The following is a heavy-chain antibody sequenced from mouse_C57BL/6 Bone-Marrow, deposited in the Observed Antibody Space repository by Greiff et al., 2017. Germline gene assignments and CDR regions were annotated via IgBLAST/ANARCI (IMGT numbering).Heavy chain of an antibody. CDR3: ARAAYYGRRFDY. V-gene: IGHV1-61*01. CDR1: GYTFTSYW. D-gene: IGHD1-1*01. J-gene: IGHJ2*01. Sequence: LVESGAELVRPGSSVKLSCKASGYTFTSYWMDWVKQRPGQGLEWIGNIYPSDSETHYNQKFKDKATLTVDKSSSTAYMQLSSLTSEDSAVYYCARAAYYGRRFDYWGQGTTLTVSS. CDR2: IYPSDSET.